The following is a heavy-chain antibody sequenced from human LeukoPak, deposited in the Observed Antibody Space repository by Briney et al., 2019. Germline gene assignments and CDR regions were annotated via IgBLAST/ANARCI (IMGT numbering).Heavy chain of an antibody. D-gene: IGHD5-12*01. CDR1: GGSTGSYY. Sequence: SETLSLTSTVSGGSTGSYYWSWIRHPPGKGLEWIGSIYYSGSTYYNPSLKSRVTISVHTSKNQYSLKLSSVTAADTAVYYCARLSGYDWESFYDYWGQGTLVIVSS. CDR2: IYYSGST. V-gene: IGHV4-59*01. CDR3: ARLSGYDWESFYDY. J-gene: IGHJ4*02.